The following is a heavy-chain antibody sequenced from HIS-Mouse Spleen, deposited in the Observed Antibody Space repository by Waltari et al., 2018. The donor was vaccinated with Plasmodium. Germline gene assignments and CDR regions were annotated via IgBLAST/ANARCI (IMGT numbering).Heavy chain of an antibody. CDR3: ARDRITGTSYFDY. J-gene: IGHJ4*02. CDR1: GGSISSSSYY. V-gene: IGHV4-39*07. Sequence: QLQLQESGPGLVKPSETLSLPCTASGGSISSSSYYWGWIRQPPGKGLEWIGSIYYSGSTYYNPSLKSRVTISVDTSKNQFSLKLSSVTAADTAVYYCARDRITGTSYFDYWGQGTLVTVSS. D-gene: IGHD1-7*01. CDR2: IYYSGST.